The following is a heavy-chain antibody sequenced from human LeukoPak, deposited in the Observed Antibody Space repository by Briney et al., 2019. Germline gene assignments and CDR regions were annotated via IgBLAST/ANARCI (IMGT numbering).Heavy chain of an antibody. V-gene: IGHV3-30*04. CDR2: ISYDGSNK. D-gene: IGHD3-22*01. J-gene: IGHJ3*02. CDR3: ARDEWKYYYDSSVAFDI. Sequence: GGSLRLSCAASGFTFSSYAMHWVRQAPGKGLEWVAVISYDGSNKYYADSVKGRFTISRDNSKNTLYLQMYSLRAEDTAVYYCARDEWKYYYDSSVAFDIWGQGTMVTVSS. CDR1: GFTFSSYA.